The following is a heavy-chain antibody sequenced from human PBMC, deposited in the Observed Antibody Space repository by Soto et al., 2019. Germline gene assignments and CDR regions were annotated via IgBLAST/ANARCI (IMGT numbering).Heavy chain of an antibody. CDR1: GGTFSNFA. Sequence: QVQLVQSGAEVKKPGSSVKISCKASGGTFSNFAISWVRQAPGQGLEWMGGIDTVSDTANYPQRFQGRVTMTADKSTSTASMELSSLRSQDTASYYCARVVPRGYSPQVTEYDVDYWGFGTLVTVSS. CDR2: IDTVSDTA. D-gene: IGHD5-18*01. V-gene: IGHV1-69*06. J-gene: IGHJ4*01. CDR3: ARVVPRGYSPQVTEYDVDY.